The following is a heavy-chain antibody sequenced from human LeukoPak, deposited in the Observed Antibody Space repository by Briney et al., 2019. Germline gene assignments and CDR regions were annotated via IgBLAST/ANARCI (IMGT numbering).Heavy chain of an antibody. CDR1: GFTFSSYS. Sequence: GGSLRLSCAASGFTFSSYSMNWVRQAPGKGLEWVSSISSSSSYIYYADSVKGRFTISRDNAKNSLYLQMNSLRVEDTAVYYYASGGPTSLRFDYWGQGTLVTVSS. J-gene: IGHJ4*02. CDR3: ASGGPTSLRFDY. V-gene: IGHV3-21*01. CDR2: ISSSSSYI. D-gene: IGHD1-1*01.